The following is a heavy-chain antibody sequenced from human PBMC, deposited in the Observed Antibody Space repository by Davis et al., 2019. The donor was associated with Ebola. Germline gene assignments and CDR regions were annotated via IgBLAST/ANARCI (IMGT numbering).Heavy chain of an antibody. CDR2: VTSADT. J-gene: IGHJ3*01. Sequence: AGPLTLPCSPSGFIFRTSFITWLRQAPGRWSEWVSTYVTSADTYYADSVKGRFTISRDNSKNTLYLQMNGLRVEDTAIYYCAKDNRNIWSEVWGKGTMVTVSS. V-gene: IGHV3-23*01. CDR3: AKDNRNIWSEV. CDR1: GFIFRTSF. D-gene: IGHD2/OR15-2a*01.